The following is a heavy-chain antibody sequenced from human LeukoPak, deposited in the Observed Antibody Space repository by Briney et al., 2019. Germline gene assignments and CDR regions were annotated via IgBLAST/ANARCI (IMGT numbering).Heavy chain of an antibody. V-gene: IGHV3-23*01. CDR3: AKDRIVVVPAASVGPDY. CDR2: ISGNGGST. D-gene: IGHD2-2*01. CDR1: GFTFSSYA. J-gene: IGHJ4*02. Sequence: GGSLRLSCAASGFTFSSYAMSWVRQAPGKGLEWVSAISGNGGSTYYADSVKGRFTISRDNSKNTLYLQINSLRPEDTAVYYCAKDRIVVVPAASVGPDYWGQGTLVTVSS.